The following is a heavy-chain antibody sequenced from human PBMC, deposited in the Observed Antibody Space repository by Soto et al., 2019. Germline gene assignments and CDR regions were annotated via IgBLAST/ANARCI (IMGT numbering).Heavy chain of an antibody. CDR1: GFTFSSYG. D-gene: IGHD3-16*02. Sequence: GGSLRLSCAASGFTFSSYGMHWVRQAPGKGLEWVAVIWYDGSNKYYADSVKGRFTISRDNSKNTLYLQMNSLRAEDTAVYYCARGPDYVWGSYRLPIDYWGQGTLVTVSS. V-gene: IGHV3-33*08. CDR2: IWYDGSNK. J-gene: IGHJ4*02. CDR3: ARGPDYVWGSYRLPIDY.